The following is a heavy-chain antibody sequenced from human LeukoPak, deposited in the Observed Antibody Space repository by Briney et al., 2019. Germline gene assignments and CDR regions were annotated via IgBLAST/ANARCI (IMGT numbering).Heavy chain of an antibody. V-gene: IGHV4-39*07. Sequence: SETLSLTCTVSGGSISSSSYYWGWIRQPPGKGLEWIGSIYYSGSTYYNPSLKSRVTISVDTSKNQFSLKLSSVTAADTAVYYCARRRCSTSCYVRIGWPSMYNWFDPWGQGTLVTVSS. CDR3: ARRRCSTSCYVRIGWPSMYNWFDP. CDR1: GGSISSSSYY. D-gene: IGHD2-2*01. CDR2: IYYSGST. J-gene: IGHJ5*02.